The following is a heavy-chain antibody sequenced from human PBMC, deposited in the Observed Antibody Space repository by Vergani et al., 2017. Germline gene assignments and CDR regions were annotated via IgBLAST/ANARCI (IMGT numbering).Heavy chain of an antibody. CDR3: ARVEQWLVPSYGMDV. D-gene: IGHD6-19*01. Sequence: EVQLVQSGAEVKTPGESLKISCKGSGYSFTSYWIGWVRQMPGKGLEWMGIIYPGDSDTRYSPSFQGQVTISADKSISTAYLQWSSLKASDTAMYYCARVEQWLVPSYGMDVWGQGTTVTVSS. J-gene: IGHJ6*02. CDR1: GYSFTSYW. V-gene: IGHV5-51*03. CDR2: IYPGDSDT.